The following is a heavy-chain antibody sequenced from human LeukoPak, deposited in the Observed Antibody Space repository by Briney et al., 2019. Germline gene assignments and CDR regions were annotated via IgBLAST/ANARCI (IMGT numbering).Heavy chain of an antibody. CDR1: GGTFISYA. CDR3: ARTQYYDFWSGLYYFDY. D-gene: IGHD3-3*01. Sequence: SVKVSCKASGGTFISYAISWVRQAPGQGLEWMGGIIPIFGTANYAQKFQGRVTITADESTSTAYMELSSLRSEDTAVYYCARTQYYDFWSGLYYFDYWGQGTLVTVSS. J-gene: IGHJ4*02. V-gene: IGHV1-69*13. CDR2: IIPIFGTA.